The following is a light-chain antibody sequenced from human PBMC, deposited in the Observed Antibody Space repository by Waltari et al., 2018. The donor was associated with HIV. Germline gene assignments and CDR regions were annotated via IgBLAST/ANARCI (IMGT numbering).Light chain of an antibody. V-gene: IGLV2-11*01. Sequence: QSALTQPHSASGSPGQSLTISCTGTSSYVDTFVSWYQQHPGKAPQVIIYNVNNRPSGVPDRFSGSKSGNTAFLTISGLQADDEAEYHCCSHAGNFIFAFGTGTKVTVL. CDR1: SSYVDTF. J-gene: IGLJ1*01. CDR2: NVN. CDR3: CSHAGNFIFA.